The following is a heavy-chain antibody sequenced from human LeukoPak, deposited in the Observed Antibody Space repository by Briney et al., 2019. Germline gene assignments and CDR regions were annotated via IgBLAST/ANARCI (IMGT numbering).Heavy chain of an antibody. CDR1: GGSISSGSYY. CDR2: IYTSGST. D-gene: IGHD3-3*01. CDR3: ARERATIFGVVIIAYGMDV. J-gene: IGHJ6*02. V-gene: IGHV4-61*02. Sequence: PSETLSLTCTVSGGSISSGSYYWSWIRQPAGKGLEWIGRIYTSGSTNYNPSLKSRVTISVDTAKNQFSLKLSSVTAAATTVYYCARERATIFGVVIIAYGMDVWGQGTTVTVSS.